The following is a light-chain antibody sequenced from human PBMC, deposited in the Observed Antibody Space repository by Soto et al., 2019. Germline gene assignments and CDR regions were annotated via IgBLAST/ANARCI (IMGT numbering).Light chain of an antibody. Sequence: DIQMTQSPSSLSASVGDRVTITCQASQNINKYLNWYQQKPGKAPKLLISDASNLETGVPSRFSGSGSGTDFTFTISILQPEDIATYFCQQYENLPTFGQGTRLEIK. J-gene: IGKJ5*01. CDR1: QNINKY. CDR3: QQYENLPT. CDR2: DAS. V-gene: IGKV1-33*01.